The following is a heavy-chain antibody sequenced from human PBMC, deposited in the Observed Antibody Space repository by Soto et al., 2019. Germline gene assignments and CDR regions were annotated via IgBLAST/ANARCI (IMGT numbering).Heavy chain of an antibody. J-gene: IGHJ4*02. CDR1: GFAFSNAW. CDR2: IKSKTDGGTT. Sequence: GGSLRLSCAASGFAFSNAWMNWVRQAPGKGLEWVGRIKSKTDGGTTDFAAPVKGRFTISRDDSRNTLYLHMNSLKTEDSAVYYCTTDPLVAATWSFDYWGQGTLVTVSS. CDR3: TTDPLVAATWSFDY. V-gene: IGHV3-15*01. D-gene: IGHD2-15*01.